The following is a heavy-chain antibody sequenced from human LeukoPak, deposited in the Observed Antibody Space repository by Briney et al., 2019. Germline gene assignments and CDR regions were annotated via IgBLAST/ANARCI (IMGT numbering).Heavy chain of an antibody. CDR3: ARGAVEWLFDYDYYYMDV. CDR1: GDSISSYY. V-gene: IGHV4-59*01. Sequence: SETLSLTCSFSGDSISSYYWNWLRQPPGKELEWIGYVYYNGGTNYNPSLKSRVTLSVDTSMNEFSLKLNSVTAADTALYYCARGAVEWLFDYDYYYMDVWGKGTTVIVSS. J-gene: IGHJ6*03. D-gene: IGHD3-3*01. CDR2: VYYNGGT.